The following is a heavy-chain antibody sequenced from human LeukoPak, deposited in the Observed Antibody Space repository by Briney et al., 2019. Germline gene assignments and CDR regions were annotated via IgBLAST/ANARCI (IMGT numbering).Heavy chain of an antibody. V-gene: IGHV4-39*02. Sequence: PSETLSLTCTVSGGSISSSSYHWGWIRQPPGKGLEWIGTIYYSGSTYYNPSLKSRLTISVDTSKNQFSLKLSSETAADTAVYYCARGIVGLTAPFDYWGQGTLVTVSS. D-gene: IGHD2-21*02. CDR1: GGSISSSSYH. CDR2: IYYSGST. J-gene: IGHJ4*02. CDR3: ARGIVGLTAPFDY.